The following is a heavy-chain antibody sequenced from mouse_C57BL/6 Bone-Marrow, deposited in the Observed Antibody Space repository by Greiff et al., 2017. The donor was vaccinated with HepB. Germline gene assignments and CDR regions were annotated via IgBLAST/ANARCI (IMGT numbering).Heavy chain of an antibody. V-gene: IGHV5-16*01. CDR2: INYDGRST. J-gene: IGHJ1*03. D-gene: IGHD2-4*01. CDR3: ARDGYDYDGYFDV. Sequence: EVKLVESEGGLVQPGSSMKLSCTASGFTFSDYYMAWVRQVPEKGLEWVANINYDGRSTYYLDSLKSRFIISRDNAKNILYLQMSSLKSEDTATYYCARDGYDYDGYFDVWGTGTTVTVSS. CDR1: GFTFSDYY.